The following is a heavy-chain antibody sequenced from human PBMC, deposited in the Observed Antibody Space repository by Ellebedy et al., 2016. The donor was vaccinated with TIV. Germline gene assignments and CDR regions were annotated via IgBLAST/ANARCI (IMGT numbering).Heavy chain of an antibody. V-gene: IGHV1-8*03. Sequence: AASVKVSCKASGYTFTYRYLHWVRQAPRQALEWMGWMNPNSGNTGYAQKFQGRVTITRNTSISTAYMELSSLRSEDTAVYYCAREAMVRGRRRFDPWGQGTLVTVSS. CDR3: AREAMVRGRRRFDP. D-gene: IGHD3-10*01. CDR2: MNPNSGNT. CDR1: GYTFTYRY. J-gene: IGHJ5*02.